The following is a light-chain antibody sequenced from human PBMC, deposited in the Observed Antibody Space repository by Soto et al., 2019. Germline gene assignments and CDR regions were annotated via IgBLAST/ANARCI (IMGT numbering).Light chain of an antibody. CDR3: QQHGTSIT. CDR2: GAS. Sequence: VVMTQSPRTLSLSPGERATLSCRASQNIKNNYVGWYQQKPGQAPTLLIYGASARATGVPDRFSGSGSGTYLTLIINRLAHEDFALYYCQQHGTSITFGGGTKLESK. J-gene: IGKJ4*01. CDR1: QNIKNNY. V-gene: IGKV3-20*01.